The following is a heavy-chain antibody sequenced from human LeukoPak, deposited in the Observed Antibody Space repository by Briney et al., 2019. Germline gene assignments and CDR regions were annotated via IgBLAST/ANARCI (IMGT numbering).Heavy chain of an antibody. CDR3: ARDCGGDRYLDY. D-gene: IGHD2-21*02. V-gene: IGHV4-59*01. J-gene: IGHJ4*02. CDR1: GGSISSYY. CDR2: IYYSGST. Sequence: PSETLSLTCTVSGGSISSYYWSWIRQPPGNGLEWIAYIYYSGSTNYNPSLKSRVTISVDTSKNQFSLKLSSVTAADTAVYYCARDCGGDRYLDYWGQGTLVTVSS.